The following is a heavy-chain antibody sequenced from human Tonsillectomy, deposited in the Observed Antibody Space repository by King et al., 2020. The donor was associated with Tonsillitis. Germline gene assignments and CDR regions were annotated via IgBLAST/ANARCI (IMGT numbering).Heavy chain of an antibody. V-gene: IGHV4-31*03. D-gene: IGHD3-9*01. J-gene: IGHJ4*02. CDR1: GGSISSGGYY. CDR2: IYYSGST. Sequence: VQLQESGPGLVKPSQTLSLTCTVSGGSISSGGYYWSWIRQHPGKGLEWIGYIYYSGSTYYNPSLKSRVTISVDTSKNQFSLKLSSVTAADTAVYYCARVRGPQLRYFDWHFDYWGQGTLVTVSS. CDR3: ARVRGPQLRYFDWHFDY.